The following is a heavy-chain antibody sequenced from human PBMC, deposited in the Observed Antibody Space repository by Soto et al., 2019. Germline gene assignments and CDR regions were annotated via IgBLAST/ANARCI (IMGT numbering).Heavy chain of an antibody. CDR1: GFTFSSSW. J-gene: IGHJ4*02. Sequence: GGSLRLSCAASGFTFSSSWMHWVRQAPGKGLVWVSRINSGASNTNYADSVRGRFTISRDNSKNRLYLQMNSLRAEDTALYYCAKDRGPSIQSHDYWGQGTLVTVSS. CDR2: INSGASNT. CDR3: AKDRGPSIQSHDY. V-gene: IGHV3-74*01. D-gene: IGHD4-4*01.